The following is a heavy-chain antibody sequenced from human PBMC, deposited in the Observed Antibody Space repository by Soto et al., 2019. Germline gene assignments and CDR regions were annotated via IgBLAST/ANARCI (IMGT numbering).Heavy chain of an antibody. CDR2: INPNSGGT. V-gene: IGHV1-2*04. D-gene: IGHD6-6*01. Sequence: ASVKVSCKASGYTFTGYYMHWVRQAPGQGLEWMGWINPNSGGTNYAQKFQGWVTMTRDTSISTAYMELSRLRSDDTAVYYCASSSPPYYYYGMNVWGQGTRFTVSS. CDR1: GYTFTGYY. CDR3: ASSSPPYYYYGMNV. J-gene: IGHJ6*02.